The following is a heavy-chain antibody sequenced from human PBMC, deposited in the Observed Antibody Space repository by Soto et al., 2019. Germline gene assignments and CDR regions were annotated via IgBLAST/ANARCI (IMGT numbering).Heavy chain of an antibody. V-gene: IGHV4-59*01. CDR2: IYYSGST. CDR1: GGSISSYY. Sequence: SETLSLTCTVSGGSISSYYWSWIRQPPGKGLEWIGYIYYSGSTNYNPSLKSRVTISVDTSKNQFSLKLSSVTAADTAVYYCARVGYYYASSGYPMPDDAFDIWGQGTMVTVSS. J-gene: IGHJ3*02. D-gene: IGHD3-22*01. CDR3: ARVGYYYASSGYPMPDDAFDI.